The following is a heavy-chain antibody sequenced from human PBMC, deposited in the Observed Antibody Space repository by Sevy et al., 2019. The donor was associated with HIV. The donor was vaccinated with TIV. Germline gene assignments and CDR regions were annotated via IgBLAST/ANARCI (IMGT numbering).Heavy chain of an antibody. Sequence: SETLSLTCAVYGGSFSGYYWSWIRQPPGKGLEWIGEINHSGSTNYNPSLKSRVTISVDTSKNQFSLKLSSVTAADTAVYYCARVWGVFWSGYYTFYYYYGMDVWGQGTTVTVSS. V-gene: IGHV4-34*01. CDR2: INHSGST. CDR3: ARVWGVFWSGYYTFYYYYGMDV. D-gene: IGHD3-3*01. CDR1: GGSFSGYY. J-gene: IGHJ6*02.